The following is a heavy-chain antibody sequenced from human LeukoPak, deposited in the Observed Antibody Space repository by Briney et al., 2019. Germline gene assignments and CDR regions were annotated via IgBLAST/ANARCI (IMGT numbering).Heavy chain of an antibody. V-gene: IGHV1-2*02. D-gene: IGHD6-13*01. J-gene: IGHJ3*01. CDR3: ATRIAAADPL. CDR1: GYTFTDYY. CDR2: INPNSGGT. Sequence: GASVTVSYKASGYTFTDYYMHWVRQAPGQGLEWMGWINPNSGGTNYAQKFQGRVTMTRDTSISTAYMELSRLRSDDTAVYYCATRIAAADPLWGQGTMVTVSS.